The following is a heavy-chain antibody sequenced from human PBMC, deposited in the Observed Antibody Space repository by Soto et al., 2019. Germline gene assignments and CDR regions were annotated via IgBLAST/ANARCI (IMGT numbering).Heavy chain of an antibody. Sequence: GASVKVSCKASVYTFTDYYLHWVRQAPGQGLEWMGVINPSGGSTTYAQKLQGRVTMTRDTSTNTVYMELSSLRSEDTAVYFCTRDKGGSYYDYWGQGTLVTVSS. CDR3: TRDKGGSYYDY. V-gene: IGHV1-46*04. CDR2: INPSGGST. CDR1: VYTFTDYY. J-gene: IGHJ4*02. D-gene: IGHD1-26*01.